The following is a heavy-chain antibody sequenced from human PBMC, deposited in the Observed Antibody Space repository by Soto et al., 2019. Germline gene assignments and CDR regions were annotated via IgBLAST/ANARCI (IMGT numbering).Heavy chain of an antibody. CDR3: ARDRGYSTRGACYSH. CDR2: INSRGNTT. Sequence: GGSLRLSCAASGYTFRNFYISWIRQAPGKGLEWVAYINSRGNTTHYADSVRGRFTISRDNAKNLLFLQMDRLRVEDTAVYYCARDRGYSTRGACYSHWGQGTLVTVSS. CDR1: GYTFRNFY. D-gene: IGHD2-8*02. J-gene: IGHJ4*02. V-gene: IGHV3-11*01.